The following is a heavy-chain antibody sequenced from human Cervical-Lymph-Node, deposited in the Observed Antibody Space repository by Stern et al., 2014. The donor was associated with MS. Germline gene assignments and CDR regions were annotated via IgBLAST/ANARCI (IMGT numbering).Heavy chain of an antibody. D-gene: IGHD6-13*01. V-gene: IGHV1-69*01. J-gene: IGHJ4*02. CDR3: ARHQAGIAAD. Sequence: QVQLVESGAEVKKPGSSVKASCKASGDTFSSLDIGWVRQAPGQVPEWLGWTTPLFGTANYAQNFQGRVTFSADDSTSTTYMELSSLRSEDTAVYYCARHQAGIAADWGQGTLVTVSS. CDR1: GDTFSSLD. CDR2: TTPLFGTA.